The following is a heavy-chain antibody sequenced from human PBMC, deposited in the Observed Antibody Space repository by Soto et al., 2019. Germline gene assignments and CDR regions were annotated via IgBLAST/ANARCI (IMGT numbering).Heavy chain of an antibody. D-gene: IGHD3-22*01. Sequence: QVQLVQSGAEVKKPGSSVKVSCKASGGTFSSYTISWVRQAPGQGLEWMGRIIPILGIANYAQKFQGRVMITEDKSPSTAYMELSSLSSEDTAVYYCATQYYDSSGLDYWGQGTLGTVSS. CDR1: GGTFSSYT. CDR3: ATQYYDSSGLDY. V-gene: IGHV1-69*02. CDR2: IIPILGIA. J-gene: IGHJ4*02.